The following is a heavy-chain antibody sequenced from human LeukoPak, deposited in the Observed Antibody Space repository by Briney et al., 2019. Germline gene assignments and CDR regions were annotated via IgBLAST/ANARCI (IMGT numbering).Heavy chain of an antibody. CDR3: ARDPVAGLIDYYYYYGTDV. Sequence: ASVKVSCKASGYTFTSYAINWVRQATGQGLEWMGWMNPNSGNTGYAQKFQGRVAMTRNTSISTAYMELSSLRSEDAAVCYCARDPVAGLIDYYYYYGTDVWGQGTTVTVSS. CDR1: GYTFTSYA. J-gene: IGHJ6*02. D-gene: IGHD6-19*01. V-gene: IGHV1-8*01. CDR2: MNPNSGNT.